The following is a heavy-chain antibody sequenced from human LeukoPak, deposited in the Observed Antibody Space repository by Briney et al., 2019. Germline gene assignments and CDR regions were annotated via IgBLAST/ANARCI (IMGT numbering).Heavy chain of an antibody. CDR1: GFTFSSYG. J-gene: IGHJ4*02. Sequence: GRSLRLSCAASGFTFSSYGMHWVRQAPGEGLEWVAVIWYDGSNKYYADSVKGRFTISRDNSKNTLYLQMNSLRAEDTAVYYCARDQAESSGFDYWGQGTLVTVSS. D-gene: IGHD6-6*01. CDR3: ARDQAESSGFDY. V-gene: IGHV3-33*01. CDR2: IWYDGSNK.